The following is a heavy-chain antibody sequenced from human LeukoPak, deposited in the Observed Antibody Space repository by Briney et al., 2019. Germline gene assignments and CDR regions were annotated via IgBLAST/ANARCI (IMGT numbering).Heavy chain of an antibody. D-gene: IGHD3-22*01. Sequence: GESLKISCKGSGYSFTSYWIGWVRQMPGKGLEWMGIIYPGDSDTRYSPSFQGQVTISADKSISTAYLQWSSLKASDTAMYYRARHLHDSSGYHDYWGQGTLVTVSS. CDR1: GYSFTSYW. J-gene: IGHJ4*02. CDR3: ARHLHDSSGYHDY. CDR2: IYPGDSDT. V-gene: IGHV5-51*01.